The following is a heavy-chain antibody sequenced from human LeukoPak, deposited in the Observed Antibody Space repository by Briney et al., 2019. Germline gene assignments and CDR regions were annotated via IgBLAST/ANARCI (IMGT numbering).Heavy chain of an antibody. CDR1: GFTFSDYA. CDR3: TRDPVVSY. D-gene: IGHD2-15*01. Sequence: GGSLRLSCSASGFTFSDYAITWVRQAPGKGLEWVGFIRSKAYGGTTEFASSVKGRFTISRDDPKSIAYLQMNSLKTEDTAVYYCTRDPVVSYWGQGTLVTVSS. J-gene: IGHJ4*02. CDR2: IRSKAYGGTT. V-gene: IGHV3-49*04.